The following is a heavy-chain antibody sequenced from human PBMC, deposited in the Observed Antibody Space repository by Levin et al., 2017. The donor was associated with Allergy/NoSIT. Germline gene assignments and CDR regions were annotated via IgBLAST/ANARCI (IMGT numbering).Heavy chain of an antibody. V-gene: IGHV3-30*18. Sequence: GESLKISCAASGFTFSSYGMHWVRQAPGKGLEWVAVISYDGSNKYYADSVKGRFTISRDNSKNTLYLQMNSLRAEDTAVYYCAKDLGYCSGGSCYAWGLGYWGQGTLVTVSS. CDR3: AKDLGYCSGGSCYAWGLGY. CDR1: GFTFSSYG. D-gene: IGHD2-15*01. CDR2: ISYDGSNK. J-gene: IGHJ4*02.